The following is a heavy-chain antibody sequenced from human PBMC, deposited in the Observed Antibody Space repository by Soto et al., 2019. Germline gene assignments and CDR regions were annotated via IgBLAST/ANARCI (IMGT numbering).Heavy chain of an antibody. D-gene: IGHD1-26*01. CDR2: ISYDGSNT. CDR1: GFTFSSYG. CDR3: AKEGGLSGSYYISSSYYFDY. Sequence: QVQLVESGGGVVQPGRSLRLSCVASGFTFSSYGMHWVRQAPGKGLEWVAIISYDGSNTYYADSVKGRFTIYRDNSKNTLYLQMNSLRAEETSVYYCAKEGGLSGSYYISSSYYFDYWGQGTLVTVSS. V-gene: IGHV3-30*18. J-gene: IGHJ4*02.